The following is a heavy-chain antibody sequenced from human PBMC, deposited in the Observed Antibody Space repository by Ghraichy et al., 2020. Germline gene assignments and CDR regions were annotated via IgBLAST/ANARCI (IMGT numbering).Heavy chain of an antibody. V-gene: IGHV3-11*01. Sequence: GSLRLSCAASGFTFSDYYMSWIRQAPGKGLEWVSYISSSGSTIYYADSVKGRFTISRDNAKNSLYLQMNSLRAEDTAVYYCARDVGPIAATTDNGMDVWGQGTTVTVSS. CDR3: ARDVGPIAATTDNGMDV. CDR1: GFTFSDYY. D-gene: IGHD2-15*01. CDR2: ISSSGSTI. J-gene: IGHJ6*02.